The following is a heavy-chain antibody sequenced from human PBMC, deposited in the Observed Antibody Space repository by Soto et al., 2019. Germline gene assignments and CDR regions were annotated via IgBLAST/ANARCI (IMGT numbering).Heavy chain of an antibody. CDR2: IYYSGST. D-gene: IGHD3-3*01. J-gene: IGHJ6*03. V-gene: IGHV4-39*01. CDR1: GGSISSSSYY. CDR3: ARHSDPVLRFLEWSPPYYYYMDV. Sequence: SETLSLTCTVSGGSISSSSYYWGWIRQPPGKGLEWIGSIYYSGSTYYNPSLKSRVTISVDTSKNQFSLKLSSVTAADTAVYYCARHSDPVLRFLEWSPPYYYYMDVWGKGTTVTVSS.